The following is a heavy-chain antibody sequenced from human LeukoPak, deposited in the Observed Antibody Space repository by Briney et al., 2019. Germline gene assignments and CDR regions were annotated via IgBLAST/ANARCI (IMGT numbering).Heavy chain of an antibody. CDR1: GFTFSSYG. V-gene: IGHV3-30*18. D-gene: IGHD3-22*01. CDR2: ISYDGSNK. J-gene: IGHJ4*02. Sequence: PGGSLRLSCAASGFTFSSYGMHWVRQAPGKGLEWVAVISYDGSNKYYADSVKGRFTISRDNSKNTLYLQMNSLRAEDTAVYYCAKGSKEHSGYLRLWGQGTLVTVSS. CDR3: AKGSKEHSGYLRL.